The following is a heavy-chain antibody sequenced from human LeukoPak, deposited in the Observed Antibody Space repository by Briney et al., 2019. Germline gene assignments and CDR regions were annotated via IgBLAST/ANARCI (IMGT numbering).Heavy chain of an antibody. CDR3: ARNNGMDV. CDR1: GFTLSEHA. CDR2: VNRDGSET. V-gene: IGHV3-7*03. J-gene: IGHJ6*02. Sequence: TGGSLRLSCAVSGFTLSEHAMSWVRQVPGRGPEWVANVNRDGSETYYLDSVKGRFTISKDNAKNSLYLQMNSLRAEGTALYHCARNNGMDVWGQGTTVIVSS.